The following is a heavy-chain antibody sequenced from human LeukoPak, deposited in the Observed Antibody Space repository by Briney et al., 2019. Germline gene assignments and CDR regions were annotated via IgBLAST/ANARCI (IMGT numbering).Heavy chain of an antibody. CDR1: GGSISSGSYY. D-gene: IGHD2-2*01. CDR2: IYTSGST. J-gene: IGHJ5*02. CDR3: ARHKPAATKMEVNWFDP. Sequence: ASQTLSLTCTVSGGSISSGSYYWSWIRQPAGKGLEWIGRIYTSGSTNYNPSLKSRVTISVDTSKNQFSLKLSSVTAADTAVYYCARHKPAATKMEVNWFDPWGQGTLVTVSS. V-gene: IGHV4-61*02.